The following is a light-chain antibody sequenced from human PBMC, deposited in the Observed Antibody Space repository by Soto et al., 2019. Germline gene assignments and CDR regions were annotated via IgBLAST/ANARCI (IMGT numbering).Light chain of an antibody. CDR1: QSVMSN. CDR2: GAS. J-gene: IGKJ1*01. Sequence: EIVMTQSPATLSVSPGERATLSCRASQSVMSNLAWYQQKPGQAPRLLIYGASTRATGIPARFSGSGSGTEFTLTISSLQSEDFAVYSCQQYNNWPRTFGQGTKVDIK. V-gene: IGKV3-15*01. CDR3: QQYNNWPRT.